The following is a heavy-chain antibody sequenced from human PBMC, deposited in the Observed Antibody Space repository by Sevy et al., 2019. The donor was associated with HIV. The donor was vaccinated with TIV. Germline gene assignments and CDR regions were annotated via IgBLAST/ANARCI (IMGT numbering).Heavy chain of an antibody. CDR3: ALEAGISGTGTARGVFDF. V-gene: IGHV4-34*01. CDR2: INQGGIT. CDR1: GGSFSAFY. D-gene: IGHD1-20*01. J-gene: IGHJ4*02. Sequence: SETLSLTCVVNGGSFSAFYWTWIRQAPGKALEWIGEINQGGITNYNASLKGRVDISIDKSRGQVSLKLTSMTAADSATYYCALEAGISGTGTARGVFDFWGRGTLVTVSS.